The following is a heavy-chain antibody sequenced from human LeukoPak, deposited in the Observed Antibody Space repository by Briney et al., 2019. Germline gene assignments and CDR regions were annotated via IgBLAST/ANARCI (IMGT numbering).Heavy chain of an antibody. J-gene: IGHJ4*02. CDR3: ARWARYYDSSGDGGDY. Sequence: SETLSLTCTVSGGSISSGDYYWSWIRQPPGKGLEWIGYIYYSGSTYYNPSLKSRVTISVDTSKNQFSLKLSSVTAADTAVYYCARWARYYDSSGDGGDYWGQGTLVTVSS. CDR2: IYYSGST. D-gene: IGHD3-22*01. V-gene: IGHV4-30-4*01. CDR1: GGSISSGDYY.